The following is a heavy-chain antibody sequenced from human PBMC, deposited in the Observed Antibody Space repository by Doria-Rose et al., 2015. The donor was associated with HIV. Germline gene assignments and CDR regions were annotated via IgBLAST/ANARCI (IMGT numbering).Heavy chain of an antibody. Sequence: QITLKESGPVLVKPTETLTLTCTVSGVSLSSPGIGVSWIRQPPGKALEWLAKIFSDDERSYKTSLKSRLTISRGTPKSQVVLTMTDMDPVDTATYYCARIKSSGWYHKYYFDFWGQGTLVIVSA. CDR1: GVSLSSPGIG. D-gene: IGHD6-13*01. CDR2: IFSDDER. J-gene: IGHJ4*02. CDR3: ARIKSSGWYHKYYFDF. V-gene: IGHV2-26*01.